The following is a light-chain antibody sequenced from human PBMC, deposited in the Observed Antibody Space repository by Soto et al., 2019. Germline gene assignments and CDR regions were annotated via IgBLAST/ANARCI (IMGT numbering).Light chain of an antibody. Sequence: QSVLTQPPSASGSPGQSVTISCTGTKNDIGVYDFVSWYQHHPGKAPRLIIYEVVQRPSGVPDRFSGSKSGNTASLTVSGLQAEDEADYFCKSYAGSNTDVFGSGTKLTVL. J-gene: IGLJ1*01. CDR3: KSYAGSNTDV. CDR2: EVV. V-gene: IGLV2-8*01. CDR1: KNDIGVYDF.